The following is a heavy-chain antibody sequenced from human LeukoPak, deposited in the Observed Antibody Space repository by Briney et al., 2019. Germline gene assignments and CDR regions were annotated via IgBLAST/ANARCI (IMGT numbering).Heavy chain of an antibody. V-gene: IGHV3-23*01. CDR2: ISGSGYTT. CDR3: ANSVSSYRKRFDY. Sequence: GGSLRLSCAASGFSFNSYDMSWVRQAPGKGLEWVSVISGSGYTTYYADSVKGRFTISRDNSKNTLYLQMNSLRAEDTAVYYCANSVSSYRKRFDYWGQGTLVTVSS. D-gene: IGHD1-14*01. CDR1: GFSFNSYD. J-gene: IGHJ4*02.